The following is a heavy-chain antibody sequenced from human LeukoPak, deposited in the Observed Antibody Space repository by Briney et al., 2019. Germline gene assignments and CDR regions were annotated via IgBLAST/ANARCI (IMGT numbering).Heavy chain of an antibody. Sequence: SETLSLTCTVSGGSISSSSYYWGWIRQPPGKGLEWIGSIYYSGSTYYNPSLKSRVTISVDRSKNQFSLKLSSVTAADTAVYYCARDPSAARPDYWGQGTLVTVSS. J-gene: IGHJ4*02. CDR3: ARDPSAARPDY. CDR1: GGSISSSSYY. D-gene: IGHD6-6*01. V-gene: IGHV4-39*07. CDR2: IYYSGST.